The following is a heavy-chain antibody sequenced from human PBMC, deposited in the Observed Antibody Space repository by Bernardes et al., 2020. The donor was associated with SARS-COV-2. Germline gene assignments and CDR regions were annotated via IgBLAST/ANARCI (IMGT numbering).Heavy chain of an antibody. CDR3: VKDHSVGTLGYFDS. Sequence: GGSLLLSCAASGFTFPSSVMSWVRQAPGPGLAWVSGRGAGTYYADSVKGRFTMSRDSFKNTVYLQMNSLRVEDTAVYYCVKDHSVGTLGYFDSWGQGTLVTVSS. J-gene: IGHJ4*02. CDR2: RGAGT. D-gene: IGHD1-26*01. V-gene: IGHV3-23*01. CDR1: GFTFPSSV.